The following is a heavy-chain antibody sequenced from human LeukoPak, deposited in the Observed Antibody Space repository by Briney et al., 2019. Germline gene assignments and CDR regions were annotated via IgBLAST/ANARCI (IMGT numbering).Heavy chain of an antibody. CDR3: ARQRRPTNWFDP. J-gene: IGHJ5*02. V-gene: IGHV4-30-2*01. CDR2: IYHSGTP. D-gene: IGHD6-25*01. CDR1: GGALSSGGYY. Sequence: PSETLSLTCTVSGGALSSGGYYWTWIRQPPGKGLEWIGNIYHSGTPYYNPSLKSRVTLSVDRSKNQFSLKLSSVTAADTAVYYCARQRRPTNWFDPWGQGTLVTVSS.